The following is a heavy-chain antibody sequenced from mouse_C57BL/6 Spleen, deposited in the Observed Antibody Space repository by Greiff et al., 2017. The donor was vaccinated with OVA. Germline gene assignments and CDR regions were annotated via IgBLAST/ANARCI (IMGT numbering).Heavy chain of an antibody. CDR1: GYTFTSYG. V-gene: IGHV1-81*01. CDR2: IYPRSGNT. J-gene: IGHJ1*03. Sequence: VQLQESGAELARPGASVKLSCKASGYTFTSYGISWVKQRTGQGLEWIGEIYPRSGNTYYNEKFKGKATLTADKSSSTAYMELRSLTSEDSAVYFCARSSTVVAPWWYFDVWGTGTTVTVSS. CDR3: ARSSTVVAPWWYFDV. D-gene: IGHD1-1*01.